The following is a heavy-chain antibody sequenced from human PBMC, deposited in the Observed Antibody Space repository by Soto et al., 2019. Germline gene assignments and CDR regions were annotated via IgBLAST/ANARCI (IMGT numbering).Heavy chain of an antibody. CDR1: GGSISSDGYS. V-gene: IGHV4-30-2*01. J-gene: IGHJ5*02. CDR3: ARWWMYAPRFDP. CDR2: IYHSGST. Sequence: SETLSLTCAVSGGSISSDGYSWSWIRQPPGKGLEWIGYIYHSGSTYYNPSLKSRVTISVDRSKNQFSLKLSSVTPADTAVYYCARWWMYAPRFDPWGQGPLVTVS. D-gene: IGHD2-8*01.